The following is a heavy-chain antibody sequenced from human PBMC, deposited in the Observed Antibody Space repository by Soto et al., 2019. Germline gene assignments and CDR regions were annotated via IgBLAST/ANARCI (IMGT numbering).Heavy chain of an antibody. D-gene: IGHD6-25*01. CDR1: GYTFTKFH. Sequence: ASVKVSCKASGYTFTKFHIHWVRQAPGQGLEWMGWISAYNGNTNYAQKLQGRVTMTTDTSTSTAYMELRSLRSDDTAVYYCARSPPQRNWFDPWGQGTLVTVSS. CDR3: ARSPPQRNWFDP. CDR2: ISAYNGNT. J-gene: IGHJ5*02. V-gene: IGHV1-18*01.